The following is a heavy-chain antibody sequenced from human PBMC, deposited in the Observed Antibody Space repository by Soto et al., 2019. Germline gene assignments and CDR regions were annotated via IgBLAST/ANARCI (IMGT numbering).Heavy chain of an antibody. CDR3: SRRAPEGFDP. V-gene: IGHV4-39*01. CDR2: LCYGGST. J-gene: IGHJ5*02. Sequence: QLQLQESGPGLVKPSETLSLTCTVSGGSISRSSYCWGWIRQPPGKGLEWIGSLCYGGSTYYSPSRKRRVTISVDTSKNQVSLNLSSVTASETAVYYCSRRAPEGFDPWGQGILVSISS. CDR1: GGSISRSSYC.